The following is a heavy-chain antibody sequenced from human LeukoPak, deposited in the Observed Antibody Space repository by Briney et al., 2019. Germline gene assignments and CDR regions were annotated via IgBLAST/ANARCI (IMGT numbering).Heavy chain of an antibody. CDR2: FHYSGSN. Sequence: PSETLSLTCTVSGGSISSTYYYWGWLRQPPGTGLEWLGNFHYSGSNSYNPPLKSRVTISVDTSKNQFSLRLSSVTAADTAVYYCARQVTFGYAYAYYFDYWGQGTLVTVSS. D-gene: IGHD3-16*01. J-gene: IGHJ4*02. CDR1: GGSISSTYYY. V-gene: IGHV4-39*01. CDR3: ARQVTFGYAYAYYFDY.